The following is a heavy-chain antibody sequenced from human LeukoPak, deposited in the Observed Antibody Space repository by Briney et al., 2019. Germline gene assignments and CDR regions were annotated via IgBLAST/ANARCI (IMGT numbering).Heavy chain of an antibody. CDR3: ARHTTVASGMQF. CDR2: VVTTTT. V-gene: IGHV4-59*08. CDR1: GGSISTYS. J-gene: IGHJ4*02. D-gene: IGHD6-19*01. Sequence: PSETLSLTCTVSGGSISTYSWTWVRQSPGKGLEWIGSVVTTTTNYSPALRSRVAISVHTSKTQFSLRLESVTTADTAVYYCARHTTVASGMQFWGQGALVTVSS.